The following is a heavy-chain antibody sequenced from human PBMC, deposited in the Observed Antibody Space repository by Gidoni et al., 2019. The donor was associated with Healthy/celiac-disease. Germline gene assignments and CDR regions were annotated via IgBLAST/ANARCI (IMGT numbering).Heavy chain of an antibody. J-gene: IGHJ4*02. CDR1: GGSFSGYY. CDR3: ASGDPYYFDY. Sequence: QVQLQQWGAGLLKPSETLSLPCAVYGGSFSGYYWSWIRQPPGKGLEWIGEINHSGSTNYNPSLKSRVTISVDTSKNQFSLKLSSVTAADTAVYYCASGDPYYFDYWGQGTLVTVSS. V-gene: IGHV4-34*01. CDR2: INHSGST.